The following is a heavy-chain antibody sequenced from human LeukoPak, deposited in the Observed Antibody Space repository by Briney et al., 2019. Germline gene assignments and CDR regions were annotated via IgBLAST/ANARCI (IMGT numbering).Heavy chain of an antibody. J-gene: IGHJ4*02. CDR2: IYSGGST. CDR1: GFTVSSNY. V-gene: IGHV3-53*01. Sequence: PGGSLRLSCAASGFTVSSNYMSWVRQAPGKGLEWVSVIYSGGSTYYADSVKGRVTISRDNSKNTLYLQMNSLRAEDTAVYYCARASGSALGNYWGQGTLVTVSS. D-gene: IGHD6-13*01. CDR3: ARASGSALGNY.